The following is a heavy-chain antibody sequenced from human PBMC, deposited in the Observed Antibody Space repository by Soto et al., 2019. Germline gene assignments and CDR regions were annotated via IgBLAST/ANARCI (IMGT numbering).Heavy chain of an antibody. V-gene: IGHV3-30*18. CDR2: ISYDGSNK. J-gene: IGHJ4*02. D-gene: IGHD4-17*01. Sequence: QVQLVESGGGVVQPGRSLRLSCAASGFTFSSYGMHWVRQAPGKGLEWVAVISYDGSNKYYADSVKGRFTISRDNSKNALYLQMNSLSAEYAAVYYCAKDLLYDCGYYSLDYWGQGTLVTVAS. CDR3: AKDLLYDCGYYSLDY. CDR1: GFTFSSYG.